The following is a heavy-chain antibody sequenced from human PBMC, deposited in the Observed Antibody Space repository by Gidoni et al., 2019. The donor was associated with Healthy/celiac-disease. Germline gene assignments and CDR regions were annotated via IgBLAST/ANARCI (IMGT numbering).Heavy chain of an antibody. CDR3: ARDLLWFGELLAPVGWFDP. CDR2: IIPILGIA. J-gene: IGHJ5*02. Sequence: QVQLVQSGAEVKKPGSSVKVSCKASGGTFSSYPISWVRQAPGQGLEWMGRIIPILGIANYAQKFQGRVTITADKSTSTAYMELSSLRSEDTAVYYCARDLLWFGELLAPVGWFDPWGQGTLVTVSS. V-gene: IGHV1-69*04. CDR1: GGTFSSYP. D-gene: IGHD3-10*01.